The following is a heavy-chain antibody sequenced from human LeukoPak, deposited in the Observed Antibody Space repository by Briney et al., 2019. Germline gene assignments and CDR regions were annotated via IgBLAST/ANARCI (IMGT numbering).Heavy chain of an antibody. J-gene: IGHJ4*02. D-gene: IGHD3-9*01. CDR3: AKWGDYDVLTGYYVSDC. CDR2: ITGSGSGI. V-gene: IGHV3-23*01. CDR1: GFTFSNYA. Sequence: PGASLRLSCAASGFTFSNYAMSWVRQAPGKGLEWVSAITGSGSGIYYADSMKSRFTISRDNSKNTLYLQINSLRAEDTAVYYCAKWGDYDVLTGYYVSDCWGQGTLVTVSS.